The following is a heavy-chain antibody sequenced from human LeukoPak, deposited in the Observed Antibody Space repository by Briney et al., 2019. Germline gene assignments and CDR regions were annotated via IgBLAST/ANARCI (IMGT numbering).Heavy chain of an antibody. J-gene: IGHJ4*02. CDR2: INSNGHST. D-gene: IGHD3-16*01. Sequence: GGSLRLSCSASGFTFSAYAMHWVRQAPGKGLGYVSAINSNGHSTYYADSLKGRFTISRDNAKNTVYLQMSSLRAEDTAIYYCVKETFTVTSPFDYWGQGAVVTVSS. CDR1: GFTFSAYA. V-gene: IGHV3-64D*09. CDR3: VKETFTVTSPFDY.